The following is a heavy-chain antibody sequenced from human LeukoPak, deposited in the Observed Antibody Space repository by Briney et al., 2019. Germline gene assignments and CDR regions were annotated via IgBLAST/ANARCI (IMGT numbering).Heavy chain of an antibody. J-gene: IGHJ6*02. V-gene: IGHV3-48*03. D-gene: IGHD3-10*01. Sequence: GGSLRLSCAASGFNFSSDELNWVRQAPGKGLEWLSYISTSGRTTYYADSVKGRFTISRDNAKNSLYLQMSSLRAEDTAVYYCARDRTMVRGLANYFYGMDVWGQGTTVIVSS. CDR3: ARDRTMVRGLANYFYGMDV. CDR1: GFNFSSDE. CDR2: ISTSGRTT.